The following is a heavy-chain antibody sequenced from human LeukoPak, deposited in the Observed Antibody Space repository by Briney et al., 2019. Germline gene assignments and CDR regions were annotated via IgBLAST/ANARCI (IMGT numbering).Heavy chain of an antibody. V-gene: IGHV4-39*07. J-gene: IGHJ4*02. CDR1: GASISSSNYY. CDR2: IYHTGTT. D-gene: IGHD2-8*01. CDR3: AGSLGYCTSNVCYLKY. Sequence: SETLSLTCSVSGASISSSNYYWGWIRQPPGKGLEWIGSIYHTGTTYYNSSLKSRVTISLDTSNNQFSLRLTSVTAADTAVYYCAGSLGYCTSNVCYLKYWGQGTLVTVSS.